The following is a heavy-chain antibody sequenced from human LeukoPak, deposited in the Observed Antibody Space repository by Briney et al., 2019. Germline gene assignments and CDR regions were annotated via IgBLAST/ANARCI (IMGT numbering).Heavy chain of an antibody. D-gene: IGHD1-26*01. CDR2: ISGSGGST. Sequence: TGGSLRLFCAASGFTLSSYAMSWVRQAQGKGLEWVSAISGSGGSTYYADSVKGRFTISRDNSKNTLYLQMNSLRAEDTAIYYCAKDVADIVGATYAFDIWGQGTMVTVSS. CDR3: AKDVADIVGATYAFDI. J-gene: IGHJ3*02. V-gene: IGHV3-23*01. CDR1: GFTLSSYA.